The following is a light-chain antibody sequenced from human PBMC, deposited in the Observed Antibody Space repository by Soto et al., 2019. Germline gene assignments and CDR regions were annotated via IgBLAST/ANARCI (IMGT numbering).Light chain of an antibody. Sequence: EILMTQYPDTLSVSPGQRVSLSCRASQSVSSSLAWYQQKPGQAPRLLIYGASSRATGIPDRFSGSGSGTDFTLTVSRLEPEDFAVYYCQQYGSSPRTFGQGTKVDIK. CDR2: GAS. CDR1: QSVSSS. CDR3: QQYGSSPRT. V-gene: IGKV3-20*01. J-gene: IGKJ1*01.